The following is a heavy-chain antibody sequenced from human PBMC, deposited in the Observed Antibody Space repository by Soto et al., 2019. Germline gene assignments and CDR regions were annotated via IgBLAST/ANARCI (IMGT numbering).Heavy chain of an antibody. D-gene: IGHD7-27*01. CDR3: ARNNWGIDY. Sequence: GGSLRLSCAASGFTFSSHWMHWVRQAPGKGLMWVSRIDSDASSAGYADSVAGRFTISRDNVNNTLFLHMRSLRVEDTAVYYCARNNWGIDYWGQGILVTVSS. V-gene: IGHV3-74*01. CDR2: IDSDASSA. CDR1: GFTFSSHW. J-gene: IGHJ4*02.